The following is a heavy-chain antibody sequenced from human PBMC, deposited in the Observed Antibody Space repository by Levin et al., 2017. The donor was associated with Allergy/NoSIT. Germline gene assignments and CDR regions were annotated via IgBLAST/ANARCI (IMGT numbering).Heavy chain of an antibody. J-gene: IGHJ5*02. D-gene: IGHD3-22*01. V-gene: IGHV4-4*02. Sequence: SETLSLTCAVSGGSISSSNWWSWVRQPPGKGLEWIGEIYHSGSTNYNPSLKSRVTISVDKSKNQFSLKLSSVTAADTAVYYCARDISERGDYYDSSGNNWFDPWGQGTLVTVSS. CDR1: GGSISSSNW. CDR2: IYHSGST. CDR3: ARDISERGDYYDSSGNNWFDP.